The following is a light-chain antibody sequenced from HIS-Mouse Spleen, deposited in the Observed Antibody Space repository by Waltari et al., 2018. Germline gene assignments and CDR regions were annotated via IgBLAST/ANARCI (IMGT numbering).Light chain of an antibody. V-gene: IGLV2-11*01. Sequence: QSALTQPRSVSGSPGQSVTISCTGTSSDVGGYNYVSWYQQHPGKAPKLMIYDVSNRPPGVPDRFSGSKSGNTASLTISGLQAEDEADYYCCSYAGSYTYVFGTGTKVTVL. CDR1: SSDVGGYNY. CDR3: CSYAGSYTYV. J-gene: IGLJ1*01. CDR2: DVS.